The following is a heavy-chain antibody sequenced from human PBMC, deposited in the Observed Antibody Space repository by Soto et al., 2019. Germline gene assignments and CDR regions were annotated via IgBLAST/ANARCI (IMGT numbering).Heavy chain of an antibody. CDR3: ANLRYGY. CDR2: ITGGGDIT. CDR1: GFTFSNYA. J-gene: IGHJ4*02. V-gene: IGHV3-23*01. D-gene: IGHD1-1*01. Sequence: PGGSLRLSCAASGFTFSNYAMRWVRQAPGKGLEWVSTITGGGDITYYADSVKGRFTISRDNSKNTVYLQMNNLRAEDTAVYYCANLRYGYWGQGTLVTVSS.